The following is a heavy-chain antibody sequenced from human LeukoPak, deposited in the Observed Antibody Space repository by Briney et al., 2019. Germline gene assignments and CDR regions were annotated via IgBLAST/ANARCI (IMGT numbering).Heavy chain of an antibody. Sequence: GGSLRLSCAASGFTFSGSAMHWVRQASGKGLEWVGRIRSKANSYATAYAASVKGRFTISRDDSKNTAYLQMNSLKTEDTAVYYCTPRGIAARPGLDYWGQGTLVTVSS. D-gene: IGHD6-6*01. V-gene: IGHV3-73*01. CDR1: GFTFSGSA. J-gene: IGHJ4*02. CDR2: IRSKANSYAT. CDR3: TPRGIAARPGLDY.